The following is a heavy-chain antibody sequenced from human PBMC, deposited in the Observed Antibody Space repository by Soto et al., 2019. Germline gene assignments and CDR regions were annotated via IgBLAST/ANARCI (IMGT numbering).Heavy chain of an antibody. CDR1: GFTFSSYG. J-gene: IGHJ4*02. Sequence: QVQLVESGGGVVQPGRSLRLSCAASGFTFSSYGMHWVRQAPGKGLEWVAVIWYDGSNKYYADSVKGRFTISRDNSKNTLYLQMNGLRAEDTAGYYCGREDMGYCSGGSSYFLDYWGQGTLVTVSS. D-gene: IGHD2-15*01. CDR3: GREDMGYCSGGSSYFLDY. CDR2: IWYDGSNK. V-gene: IGHV3-33*01.